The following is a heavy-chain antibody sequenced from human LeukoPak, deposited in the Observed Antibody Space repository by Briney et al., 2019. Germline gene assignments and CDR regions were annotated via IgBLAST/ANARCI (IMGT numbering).Heavy chain of an antibody. CDR3: AGMDGGGWPHFDY. CDR2: IYYSGST. Sequence: SETLSLTCTVSGGSISSYYWSWIRQPPGKGLEWIGYIYYSGSTNYNPSLKSRVTISVDTSKNQFSLKLSSVTAADTAVYYCAGMDGGGWPHFDYWGHGTLVTVSS. J-gene: IGHJ4*01. CDR1: GGSISSYY. D-gene: IGHD2-15*01. V-gene: IGHV4-59*01.